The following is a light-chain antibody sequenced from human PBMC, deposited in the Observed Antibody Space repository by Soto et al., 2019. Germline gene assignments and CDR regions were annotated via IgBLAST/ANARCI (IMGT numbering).Light chain of an antibody. J-gene: IGLJ3*02. Sequence: QSALTQPPSASGSPGQSVTISCTGTSSDVGAYKYVPWYQQHADKVPKLIIYEVTQRPSGVPYRFSASKSGNTASLTVSGLQAEDEAIYFCSSWAATNVVVFGGGTKLTVL. CDR2: EVT. CDR1: SSDVGAYKY. CDR3: SSWAATNVVV. V-gene: IGLV2-8*01.